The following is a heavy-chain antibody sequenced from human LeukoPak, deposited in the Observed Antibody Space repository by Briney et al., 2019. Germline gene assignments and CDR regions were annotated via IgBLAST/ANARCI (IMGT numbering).Heavy chain of an antibody. J-gene: IGHJ6*02. CDR2: IYYSGST. Sequence: PSETLSLTCTVSGGSISSYYWSWIRQPPGKGLEWIGYIYYSGSTNYNPSLKSRVTISVDTSKNQFSLKLSSVTAADTAVYYCARHFLPHYYYGMDVWGQGTTVTVSS. V-gene: IGHV4-59*08. D-gene: IGHD2/OR15-2a*01. CDR3: ARHFLPHYYYGMDV. CDR1: GGSISSYY.